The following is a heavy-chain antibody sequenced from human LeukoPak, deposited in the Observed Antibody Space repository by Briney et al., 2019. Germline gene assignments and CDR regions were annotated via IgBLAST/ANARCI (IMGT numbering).Heavy chain of an antibody. Sequence: GGSLRLSCAASGFTFDNYAMSWVRQAPGKGLEWVSSISGNGGSTHYADSVKGRFTISRDNSKNTLYLQMNSLRAEDTAVYYCGKDDSSVVTPLFHRWGQGTLVTVSS. CDR1: GFTFDNYA. J-gene: IGHJ1*01. V-gene: IGHV3-23*01. D-gene: IGHD4-23*01. CDR3: GKDDSSVVTPLFHR. CDR2: ISGNGGST.